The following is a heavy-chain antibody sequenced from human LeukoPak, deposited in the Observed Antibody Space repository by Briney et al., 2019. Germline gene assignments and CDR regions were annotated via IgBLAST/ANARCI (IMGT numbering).Heavy chain of an antibody. D-gene: IGHD3-22*01. CDR2: ISAYNGNT. Sequence: ASVKVSCKASGYTFTSYGISWVRQAPGQGLEWMGWISAYNGNTNYAQKLQGRVTMTTDTSTRTAYMELRSLRSDDTAVYYCARDHFDVSGYYFYTDYWGQGTLVTVSS. CDR3: ARDHFDVSGYYFYTDY. J-gene: IGHJ4*02. CDR1: GYTFTSYG. V-gene: IGHV1-18*01.